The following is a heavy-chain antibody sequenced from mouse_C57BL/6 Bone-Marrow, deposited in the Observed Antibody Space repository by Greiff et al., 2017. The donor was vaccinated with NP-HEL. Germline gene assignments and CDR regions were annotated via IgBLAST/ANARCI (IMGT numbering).Heavy chain of an antibody. CDR3: ARHGYGSSPWDY. Sequence: EVQGVESGGGLVQPGGSLKLSCAASGFTFSDYYMYWVRQTPEKRLEWVAYISNGGGSTYYPDTVKGRFTISRDNAKNTLYLQMSRLKSEDTAMYYCARHGYGSSPWDYWGQGTSVTVSS. J-gene: IGHJ4*01. D-gene: IGHD1-1*01. CDR2: ISNGGGST. CDR1: GFTFSDYY. V-gene: IGHV5-12*01.